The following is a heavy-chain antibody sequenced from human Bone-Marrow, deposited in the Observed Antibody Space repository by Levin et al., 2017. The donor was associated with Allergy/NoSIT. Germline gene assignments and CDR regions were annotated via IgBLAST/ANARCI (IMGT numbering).Heavy chain of an antibody. CDR1: GFTFSSYG. J-gene: IGHJ1*01. V-gene: IGHV3-30*18. CDR2: ISYDGSNK. Sequence: GGSLRLSCAASGFTFSSYGMHWVRQAPGKGLEWVAVISYDGSNKYYADSVKGRFTISRDNSKNTLYLQMNSLRAEDTAVYYCAKDPPGLTGLHWERFGGYFQHWGQGTLVTVSS. CDR3: AKDPPGLTGLHWERFGGYFQH. D-gene: IGHD3-9*01.